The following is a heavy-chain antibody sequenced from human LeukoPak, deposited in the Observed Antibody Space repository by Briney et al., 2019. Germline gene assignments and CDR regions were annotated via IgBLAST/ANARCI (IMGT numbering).Heavy chain of an antibody. CDR2: INSDGSST. CDR3: ARAEGDFWSGYYSLDY. V-gene: IGHV3-74*01. Sequence: GGSLRLSCAASGFTFSSYWMHWFRQAPAKGLVWVSRINSDGSSTTYADSVKGRFTISRDNAKNTLYLQMNSLRAEDTAVYYCARAEGDFWSGYYSLDYWGQGTLVTVSS. D-gene: IGHD3-3*01. CDR1: GFTFSSYW. J-gene: IGHJ4*02.